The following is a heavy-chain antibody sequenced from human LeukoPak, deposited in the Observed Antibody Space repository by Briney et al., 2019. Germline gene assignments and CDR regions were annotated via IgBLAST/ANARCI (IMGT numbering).Heavy chain of an antibody. D-gene: IGHD2-15*01. CDR3: ARRGRGYCSGGSCLDDDY. CDR2: FDPEDGET. V-gene: IGHV1-24*01. J-gene: IGHJ4*02. CDR1: GYTLNELS. Sequence: ASVKVSCKVSGYTLNELSMHWVRQAPGKGLEWMGGFDPEDGETIYAQKFQGRVTMTEDTSTDTAYMELSSLRSEDTAVYYCARRGRGYCSGGSCLDDDYWGQGTLVTVSS.